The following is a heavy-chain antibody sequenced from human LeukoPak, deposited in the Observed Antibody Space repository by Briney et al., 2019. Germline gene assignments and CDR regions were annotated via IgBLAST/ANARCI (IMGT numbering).Heavy chain of an antibody. CDR2: IKQDGSEK. D-gene: IGHD4-17*01. V-gene: IGHV3-7*01. J-gene: IGHJ4*02. Sequence: PGGSLRLSCAASGFTFSSYWMSWVRQAPGKGLEWVANIKQDGSEKYYVDSVKGRFTISRDNAKNSLYLQMNSLRAEDTAVYYCAGGAYGDYRAFDYWGQGTLVTVSS. CDR3: AGGAYGDYRAFDY. CDR1: GFTFSSYW.